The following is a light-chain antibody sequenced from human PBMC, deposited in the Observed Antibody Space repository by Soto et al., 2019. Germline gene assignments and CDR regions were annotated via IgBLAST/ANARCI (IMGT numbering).Light chain of an antibody. CDR1: QSVSNNY. V-gene: IGKV3-20*01. CDR3: QQYGFSRRT. CDR2: GAS. Sequence: EIVLTQSPGTLSLSPGERATLSWRASQSVSNNYLAWYQQKPGQAPRLLIYGASNRATGIPARFNGSGSRTDFTLTISRLEPEDFAVYYCQQYGFSRRTFGQGTKVDIK. J-gene: IGKJ1*01.